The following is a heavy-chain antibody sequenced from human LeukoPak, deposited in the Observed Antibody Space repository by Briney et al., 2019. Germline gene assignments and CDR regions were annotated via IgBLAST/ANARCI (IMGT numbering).Heavy chain of an antibody. CDR3: AKWGDYDVLTGYYDPDY. J-gene: IGHJ4*02. V-gene: IGHV3-23*01. D-gene: IGHD3-9*01. CDR2: ITGSGGST. CDR1: GFTFSNYA. Sequence: GGSLRLSCAASGFTFSNYAMSWVRQAPGKGLEWVSAITGSGGSTYYADSVKGRFTTSRDNSKNTLYLQMNSLRAEDTAVYYCAKWGDYDVLTGYYDPDYWGQGTLVTVSS.